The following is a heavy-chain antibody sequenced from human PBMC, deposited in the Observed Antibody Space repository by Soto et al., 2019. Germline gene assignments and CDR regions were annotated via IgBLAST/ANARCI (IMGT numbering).Heavy chain of an antibody. CDR3: ARARKSFEVGDTNYYYYGMDV. Sequence: QVQLVQSGAEVKKPGSSVKVSCKASGGTFSSYAISWVRQAPGQGLEWMGGIIPIFGTANYAQKFQGRVTITADKSTSTAYMELSSLRSEDTAVYYCARARKSFEVGDTNYYYYGMDVWGQGPTVTVSS. J-gene: IGHJ6*02. D-gene: IGHD1-26*01. V-gene: IGHV1-69*06. CDR2: IIPIFGTA. CDR1: GGTFSSYA.